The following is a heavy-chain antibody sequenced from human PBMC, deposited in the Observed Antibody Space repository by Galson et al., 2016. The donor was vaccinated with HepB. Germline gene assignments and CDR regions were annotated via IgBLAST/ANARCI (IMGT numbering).Heavy chain of an antibody. J-gene: IGHJ4*02. Sequence: SVKVSCKASGYTFTGYYMHWVRRAPGQGLEWMGWINPNTGGTNYAQKFQGWVTMTRDTSISTAYMELSRLRSDDTAVYYCGRDRGLGGWHPYFDYWGQGTLVTVSS. V-gene: IGHV1-2*04. CDR3: GRDRGLGGWHPYFDY. CDR2: INPNTGGT. CDR1: GYTFTGYY. D-gene: IGHD6-19*01.